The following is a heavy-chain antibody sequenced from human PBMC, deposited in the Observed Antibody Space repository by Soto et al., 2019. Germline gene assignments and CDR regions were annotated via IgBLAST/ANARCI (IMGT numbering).Heavy chain of an antibody. CDR3: ARDLDGSGSYYTDY. J-gene: IGHJ4*02. V-gene: IGHV1-18*01. CDR2: ISAYNGNT. D-gene: IGHD3-10*01. CDR1: GYMFVTYG. Sequence: ASVKVSCKASGYMFVTYGINWVRQAPGQGLGWMGWISAYNGNTKYAQNLQGRVTMTTDASTSTAYMEMRSLRSDDTAVYYCARDLDGSGSYYTDYWGPGTLVTVSS.